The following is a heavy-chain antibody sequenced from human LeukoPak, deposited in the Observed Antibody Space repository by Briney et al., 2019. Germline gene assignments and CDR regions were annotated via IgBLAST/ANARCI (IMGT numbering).Heavy chain of an antibody. CDR2: IYNDGSST. CDR3: ATEMAAMVY. D-gene: IGHD5-24*01. CDR1: GFTFSSYW. Sequence: WGSLRLSCAASGFTFSSYWMHWVRQAPGKGLVWVSHIYNDGSSTSYADSVKGRFTISRDNPKNTLYLQMNSLRAEDTAVYYCATEMAAMVYWGQGTLVTVS. V-gene: IGHV3-74*01. J-gene: IGHJ4*02.